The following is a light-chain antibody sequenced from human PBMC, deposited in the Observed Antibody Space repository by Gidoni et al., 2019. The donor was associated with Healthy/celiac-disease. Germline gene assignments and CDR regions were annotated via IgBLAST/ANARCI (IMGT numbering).Light chain of an antibody. CDR1: SLRSYY. CDR2: GKN. Sequence: GQTVRITCQGDSLRSYYASWYQQKPGQAPVLVIYGKNNRPSGIPDRFSGSSSGNTASLTITGAQAEDEADYYCNSRDSSGNHVVFGGGTKLTV. J-gene: IGLJ2*01. CDR3: NSRDSSGNHVV. V-gene: IGLV3-19*01.